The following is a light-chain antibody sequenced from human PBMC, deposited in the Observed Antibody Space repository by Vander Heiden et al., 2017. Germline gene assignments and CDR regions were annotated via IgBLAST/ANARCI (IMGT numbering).Light chain of an antibody. V-gene: IGKV2-28*01. CDR2: LGS. J-gene: IGKJ1*01. CDR3: MQDLQTPWT. CDR1: QSLLHSNGYNY. Sequence: VMTQSPLPLPVTPGEPAPIPCRPSQSLLHSNGYNYLDWYQQKPGQSPQLLIYLGSNRASGVPDRFSGSGSGTDFTLKISRVEAEDVGVYYCMQDLQTPWTFGQGTKVEIK.